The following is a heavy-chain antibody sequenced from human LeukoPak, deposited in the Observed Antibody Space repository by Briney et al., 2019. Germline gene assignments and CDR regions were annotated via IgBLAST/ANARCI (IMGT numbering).Heavy chain of an antibody. Sequence: ASVKVSCKASGYTFSSYDISWVRQAPGQGLEWMGWISAYNGDTKYAQKLKGRLTLTADTLKTTAYMELRTLISDDTATYYCAIGQGVITWGGADVYDVWGQGTTVIVSS. D-gene: IGHD3-16*01. V-gene: IGHV1-18*01. J-gene: IGHJ3*01. CDR1: GYTFSSYD. CDR2: ISAYNGDT. CDR3: AIGQGVITWGGADVYDV.